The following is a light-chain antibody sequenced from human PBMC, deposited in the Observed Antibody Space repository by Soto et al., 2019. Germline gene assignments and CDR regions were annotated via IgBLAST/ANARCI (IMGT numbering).Light chain of an antibody. J-gene: IGLJ1*01. Sequence: QSVLTQPPSVSGSPGQSVTISCTGTSSDVGSYNRVSWYQQPPGTAPKVMIYDVSNRPSGVPDRFSGSKSGNTASLTISGLLAEDESDYYCSSYTSSSTYVFGTGTKVTVL. CDR2: DVS. CDR1: SSDVGSYNR. V-gene: IGLV2-18*02. CDR3: SSYTSSSTYV.